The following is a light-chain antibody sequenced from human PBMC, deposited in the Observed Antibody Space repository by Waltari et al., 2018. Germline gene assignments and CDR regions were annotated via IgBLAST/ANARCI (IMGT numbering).Light chain of an antibody. V-gene: IGLV3-21*02. Sequence: SYVLTQPPSVSVAPGQTATITCGGSDIGSKSVHWYQQKAGQAPLLVIYNDADRPSGIPDRSSGSNSANTATLAISRVEAGDEADYYCHVWETSRDYQGFFGTGTKVTVL. J-gene: IGLJ1*01. CDR1: DIGSKS. CDR2: NDA. CDR3: HVWETSRDYQGF.